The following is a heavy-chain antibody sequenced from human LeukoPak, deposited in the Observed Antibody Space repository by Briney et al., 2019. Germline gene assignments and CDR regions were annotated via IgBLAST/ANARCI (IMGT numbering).Heavy chain of an antibody. J-gene: IGHJ4*02. V-gene: IGHV4-39*07. Sequence: SETLSLTCTVSGSSISSSSYYWGWIRQPPGKGLEWIGEIYHSGSTNYNPSLKSRVTISVDKSKNQFSLKLSSVTAADTAVYYCASVRGFGELVWGQGTLVTVSS. CDR1: GSSISSSSYY. CDR2: IYHSGST. D-gene: IGHD3-10*01. CDR3: ASVRGFGELV.